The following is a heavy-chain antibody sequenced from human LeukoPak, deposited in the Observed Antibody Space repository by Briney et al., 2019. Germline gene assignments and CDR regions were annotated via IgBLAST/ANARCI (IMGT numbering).Heavy chain of an antibody. V-gene: IGHV4-31*03. D-gene: IGHD3-22*01. CDR1: GGSISSGGYY. Sequence: PSETLSLTCTVSGGSISSGGYYWSWIRQHPGKGLEWIGYIYYSGSTYYNPSLKSRVTISVDTSKNQFSLKLSSVTAADTAVYYCARGKYYYDSSGYSNFDYWGQGTLVTVSS. CDR3: ARGKYYYDSSGYSNFDY. J-gene: IGHJ4*02. CDR2: IYYSGST.